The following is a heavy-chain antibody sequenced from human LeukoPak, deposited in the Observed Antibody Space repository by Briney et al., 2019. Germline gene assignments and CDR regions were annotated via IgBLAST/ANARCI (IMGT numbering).Heavy chain of an antibody. CDR1: GFTFSSYG. CDR2: ISYDGSNK. J-gene: IGHJ4*02. CDR3: AKDPGYCSGGSCYSGAPLPDY. V-gene: IGHV3-30*18. D-gene: IGHD2-15*01. Sequence: GGSLRLSCAASGFTFSSYGMHWVRQAPGKGLEWVAVISYDGSNKYYADSVKGRFTISRDNSKNTLYLQMNSLGAEDTAVYYCAKDPGYCSGGSCYSGAPLPDYWGQGTLVTVSS.